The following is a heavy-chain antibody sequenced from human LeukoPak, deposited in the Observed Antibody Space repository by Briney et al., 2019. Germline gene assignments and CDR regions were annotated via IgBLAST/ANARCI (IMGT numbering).Heavy chain of an antibody. CDR1: GFTFSSYS. CDR2: MYQTGIT. D-gene: IGHD3-10*01. J-gene: IGHJ4*02. Sequence: GSLRLSCAASGFTFSSYSMNWVRQPPGKGLEWIGTMYQTGITYYKPSLKSRVTISVDRSKNQFSLQLSSVTAADTAVYYCARGTRRRFGEFLTFDYWGQGTLVTVSS. CDR3: ARGTRRRFGEFLTFDY. V-gene: IGHV4-38-2*01.